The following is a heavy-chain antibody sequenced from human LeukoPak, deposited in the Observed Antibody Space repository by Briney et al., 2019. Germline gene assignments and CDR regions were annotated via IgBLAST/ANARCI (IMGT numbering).Heavy chain of an antibody. CDR1: GGTFSSYA. V-gene: IGHV1-69*13. CDR2: IIPIFGTA. Sequence: SVKVSCKASGGTFSSYAISWVRQAPGQGLEWMGGIIPIFGTANYAQKFQGRVTITADESTSTAYMELSSLRSEDTAVYYCARVPLTHDSSGYYYVPLSVGHFDYWGQGTLVTVSS. CDR3: ARVPLTHDSSGYYYVPLSVGHFDY. D-gene: IGHD3-22*01. J-gene: IGHJ4*02.